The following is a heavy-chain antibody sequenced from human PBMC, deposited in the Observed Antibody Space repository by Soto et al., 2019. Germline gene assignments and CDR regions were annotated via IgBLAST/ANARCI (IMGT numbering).Heavy chain of an antibody. CDR3: ARDSYYDFWSGYGHYYYYYMDV. D-gene: IGHD3-3*01. Sequence: QVQLVESGGGVVQPGRYLRLSCAASGFTFSSYGMHWVRQAPGKGLEWVAVIWYDGSNKYYADSVKGRFTISRDNSKNTLYLQMNSLRAEDTAVYYCARDSYYDFWSGYGHYYYYYMDVWGKGTTVTVSS. CDR1: GFTFSSYG. J-gene: IGHJ6*03. V-gene: IGHV3-33*01. CDR2: IWYDGSNK.